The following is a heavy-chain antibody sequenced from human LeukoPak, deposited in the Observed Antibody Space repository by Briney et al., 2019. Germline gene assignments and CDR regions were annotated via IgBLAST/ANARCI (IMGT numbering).Heavy chain of an antibody. CDR3: AKVEFYGGKDGAFDI. J-gene: IGHJ3*02. CDR1: GLTFSSSA. Sequence: PGGSLRLSCAGYGLTFSSSAMSWVRQVPGKGLEWVSSISSFSPRSYYADSAKGRFTISRDDSKNTMSLQMNSLRVEDTAVYYCAKVEFYGGKDGAFDIWGQGTVVTVSS. CDR2: ISSFSPRS. D-gene: IGHD4-23*01. V-gene: IGHV3-23*01.